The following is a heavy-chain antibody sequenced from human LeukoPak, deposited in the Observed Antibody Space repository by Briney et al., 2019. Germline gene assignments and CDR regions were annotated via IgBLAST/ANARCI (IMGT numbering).Heavy chain of an antibody. D-gene: IGHD4-17*01. V-gene: IGHV4-34*01. CDR3: ARGYGDYTPIDY. CDR2: INHSGST. Sequence: SETLSLTCAVYGGSFSGYYWSWIRQPPGKGLEWIGEINHSGSTNYNPSLKSRVTISVDTSKNQFSLKLSSVTAADTAVYYCARGYGDYTPIDYWGQGTLVTVSS. CDR1: GGSFSGYY. J-gene: IGHJ4*02.